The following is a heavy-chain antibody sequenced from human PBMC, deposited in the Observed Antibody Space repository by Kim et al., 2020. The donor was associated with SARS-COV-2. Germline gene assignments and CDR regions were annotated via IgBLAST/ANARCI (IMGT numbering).Heavy chain of an antibody. CDR1: GGTFSSYA. V-gene: IGHV1-69*04. Sequence: SVKVSCKASGGTFSSYAISWVRQAPGQGLEWMGRIIPILDIANHAQKFQGRVTITADKSTSTAYMELSSLRSEDTAVYYCARVPSEAAGGYYYYGMDVWGQGTTVTVSS. CDR3: ARVPSEAAGGYYYYGMDV. D-gene: IGHD3-10*01. CDR2: IIPILDIA. J-gene: IGHJ6*02.